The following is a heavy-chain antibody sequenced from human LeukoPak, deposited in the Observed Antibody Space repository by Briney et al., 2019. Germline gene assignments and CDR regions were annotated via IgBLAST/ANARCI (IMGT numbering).Heavy chain of an antibody. CDR3: AGRYYYNLGSFPFDF. CDR1: GGPFSGYF. D-gene: IGHD3-10*01. J-gene: IGHJ4*02. Sequence: SETLSLTCAVSGGPFSGYFWSWIRQSSGKGLEWIGEIHNSGTTNYNPSLNSRVTISEDTSKNQFYLNLSSVTAADTAVYYCAGRYYYNLGSFPFDFWGQGTLVTVSS. CDR2: IHNSGTT. V-gene: IGHV4-34*01.